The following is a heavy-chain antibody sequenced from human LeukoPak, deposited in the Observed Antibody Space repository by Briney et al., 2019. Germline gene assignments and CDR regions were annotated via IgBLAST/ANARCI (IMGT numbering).Heavy chain of an antibody. CDR1: GFTFSSYA. V-gene: IGHV3-23*01. Sequence: GGSLRLSCAASGFTFSSYAMSWVRQAPGKGLEWVSAISGSGGSTYYADSVKGRFTISRDNSKNTLYLQMNSLRAEDTAVYYCAKELVVETLNPDAFDIWGQGTMVTVSS. J-gene: IGHJ3*02. CDR2: ISGSGGST. CDR3: AKELVVETLNPDAFDI. D-gene: IGHD2-2*01.